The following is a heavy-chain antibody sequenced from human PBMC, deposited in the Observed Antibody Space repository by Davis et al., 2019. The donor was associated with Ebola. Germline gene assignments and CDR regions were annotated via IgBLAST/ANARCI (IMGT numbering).Heavy chain of an antibody. J-gene: IGHJ4*02. V-gene: IGHV4-34*01. CDR3: ARLKLYGDFDY. CDR1: GGSFSGYY. Sequence: MPSETLSLTCAVYGGSFSGYYWSWIRQPPGKGLEWIGYIYHSGSTYYNPSLKSRVTISVDRSKNQFSLKLSSVTAADTAVYYCARLKLYGDFDYWGQGTLVTVSS. D-gene: IGHD4-17*01. CDR2: IYHSGST.